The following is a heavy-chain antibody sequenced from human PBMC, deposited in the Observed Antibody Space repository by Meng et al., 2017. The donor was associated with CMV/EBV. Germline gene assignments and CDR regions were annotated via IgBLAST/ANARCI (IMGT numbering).Heavy chain of an antibody. Sequence: SVKVSCKASGGTFSSYAISWVRQAPGQGLEWMGGIIPIFGTANYAQKFQGRVTITTDESTSTAYMELSSLRSEDTAVYYCARDSVERSVAGTSYYYYGMDVWGQGTTVTVSS. J-gene: IGHJ6*02. CDR3: ARDSVERSVAGTSYYYYGMDV. D-gene: IGHD6-19*01. CDR1: GGTFSSYA. V-gene: IGHV1-69*05. CDR2: IIPIFGTA.